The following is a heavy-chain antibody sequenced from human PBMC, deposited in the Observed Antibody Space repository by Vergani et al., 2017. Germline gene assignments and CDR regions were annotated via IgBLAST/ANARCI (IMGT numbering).Heavy chain of an antibody. V-gene: IGHV3-30-3*01. CDR2: ISYDGSNK. Sequence: QVQLVESGGGVVQPGRSLRLSCAASGFTFSSYAMHWVRQAPGKGLEWVAVISYDGSNKYYADSVKGRFTISRDNSTNTLYLQMNSLRAEDTAVYYCAREVRGAAAGTGYYYYYGMDVWGQGTTVTVSS. D-gene: IGHD6-13*01. CDR3: AREVRGAAAGTGYYYYYGMDV. J-gene: IGHJ6*02. CDR1: GFTFSSYA.